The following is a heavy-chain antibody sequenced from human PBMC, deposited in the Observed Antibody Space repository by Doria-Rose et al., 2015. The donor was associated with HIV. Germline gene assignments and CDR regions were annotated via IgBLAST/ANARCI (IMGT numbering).Heavy chain of an antibody. CDR1: GDSISSGDSF. D-gene: IGHD3-10*01. CDR3: ARARNYGFPHFFDF. V-gene: IGHV4-30-4*01. J-gene: IGHJ4*02. CDR2: ISSSGTT. Sequence: QVQLQESGPGLVWPSQTLSLTCTVSGDSISSGDSFWSWIRQPPGKGPEWIGYISSSGTTYYYPSLRGRLTISLDAFKNQFSLNLNSVTAADTAVYYCARARNYGFPHFFDFWGQGTLVTVSS.